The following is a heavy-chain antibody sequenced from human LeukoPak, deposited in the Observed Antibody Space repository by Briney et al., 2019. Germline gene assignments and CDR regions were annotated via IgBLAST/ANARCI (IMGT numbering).Heavy chain of an antibody. V-gene: IGHV5-51*01. CDR1: GYSFTNYW. CDR3: ARLGTTYYFDY. CDR2: IYPGDSDT. D-gene: IGHD7-27*01. Sequence: GESLKISCQVSGYSFTNYWIGWARQMPGKGLEWMGIIYPGDSDTRYSPSFQGQVTISADKSISTAYLQWSSLKASDTAMYYCARLGTTYYFDYWGQGTLVTVSS. J-gene: IGHJ4*02.